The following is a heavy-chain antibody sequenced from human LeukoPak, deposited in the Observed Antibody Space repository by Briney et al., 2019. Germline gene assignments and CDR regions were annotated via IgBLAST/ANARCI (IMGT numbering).Heavy chain of an antibody. Sequence: SETLSLTCTVSGGSISSSSYYWGWIRQPPGKGLEWIGNIYYTGNTYYNSSLKSRVTISLDTSKDQFSLRLSSVTAADTAVYYCARASYSYDINGWVPFDYWGQGTLVTVSS. CDR2: IYYTGNT. J-gene: IGHJ4*02. V-gene: IGHV4-39*07. CDR1: GGSISSSSYY. CDR3: ARASYSYDINGWVPFDY. D-gene: IGHD3-22*01.